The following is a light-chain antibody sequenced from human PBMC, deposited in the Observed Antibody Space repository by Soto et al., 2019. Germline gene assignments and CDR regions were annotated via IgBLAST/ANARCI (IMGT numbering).Light chain of an antibody. V-gene: IGLV2-23*01. J-gene: IGLJ1*01. Sequence: QSVLTQPASVSGSPGQSITISCTGTVSDVGTFGPVSWYQQHPGQVPKLIIYEGNRRPSGVSGRFSGSKSGNTASLTISGLQAEGEADYYCCSYLGARTYVFGSGTKLTVL. CDR2: EGN. CDR1: VSDVGTFGP. CDR3: CSYLGARTYV.